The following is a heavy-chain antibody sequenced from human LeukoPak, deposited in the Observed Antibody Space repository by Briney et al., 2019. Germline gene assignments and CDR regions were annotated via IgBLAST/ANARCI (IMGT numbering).Heavy chain of an antibody. D-gene: IGHD1-14*01. Sequence: PSETLSLTCAVYGGSFSGYYWSWIRQPPGKGLEWIGEINHSGSTNYNPSLKSRVTISVDTSKNQFSLKLSSVTAADTAVYYCARDIGARTSNAFDIWGQGTMVTVSS. V-gene: IGHV4-34*01. CDR3: ARDIGARTSNAFDI. CDR1: GGSFSGYY. J-gene: IGHJ3*02. CDR2: INHSGST.